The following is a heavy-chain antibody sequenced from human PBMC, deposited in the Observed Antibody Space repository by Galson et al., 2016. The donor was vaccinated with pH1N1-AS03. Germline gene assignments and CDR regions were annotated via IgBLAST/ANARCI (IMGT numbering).Heavy chain of an antibody. CDR1: GGSLSGYF. CDR2: MDPTGRR. D-gene: IGHD3-10*01. Sequence: TLSLTCRVSGGSLSGYFWTWIRQPAGKGLEWIGRMDPTGRRNYKSSLESRVSMSVDTSKNEISLRLTSVTAADTAVYYCTRESSGLGRGPDYWGQGTLVTVSS. J-gene: IGHJ4*02. CDR3: TRESSGLGRGPDY. V-gene: IGHV4-4*07.